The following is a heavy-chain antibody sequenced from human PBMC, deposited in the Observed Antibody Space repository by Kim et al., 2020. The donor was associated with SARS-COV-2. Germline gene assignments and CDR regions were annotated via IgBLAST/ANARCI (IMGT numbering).Heavy chain of an antibody. V-gene: IGHV3-30*02. J-gene: IGHJ4*02. D-gene: IGHD3-22*01. Sequence: GRFTISRDNSKNTLYLQKNSLRAEDTAVYYCAKVREGAYYYDSSVSDFDYWGQGTLVTVSS. CDR3: AKVREGAYYYDSSVSDFDY.